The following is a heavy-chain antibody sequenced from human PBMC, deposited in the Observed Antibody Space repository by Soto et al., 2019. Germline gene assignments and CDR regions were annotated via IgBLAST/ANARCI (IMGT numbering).Heavy chain of an antibody. CDR2: IYTGGGT. Sequence: EVQLVESGGGLVQPGGSLRLSCAVSGLTVSSNPISWVRQAPGKGLEWVSVIYTGGGTHYADSVKGRFTISRDNSKNTANLQMNSLRPEDTAVYYCARDGSGHWGQGTLVTVSS. CDR3: ARDGSGH. CDR1: GLTVSSNP. V-gene: IGHV3-66*01. J-gene: IGHJ4*02.